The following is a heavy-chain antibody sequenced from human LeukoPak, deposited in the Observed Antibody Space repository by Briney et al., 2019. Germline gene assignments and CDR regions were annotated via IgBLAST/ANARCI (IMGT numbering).Heavy chain of an antibody. CDR1: GFTVSNKY. Sequence: GGSLRLSCAASGFTVSNKYMTWVRQAPGKGLEWVSLIYSDGRTYYADSVKGRCTISRDNSKNTLYLQMNSLRVEDTAVYYCTRIIVTAMDYYYYMDVWGKGTTVTVSS. V-gene: IGHV3-53*01. CDR3: TRIIVTAMDYYYYMDV. CDR2: IYSDGRT. D-gene: IGHD2-21*02. J-gene: IGHJ6*03.